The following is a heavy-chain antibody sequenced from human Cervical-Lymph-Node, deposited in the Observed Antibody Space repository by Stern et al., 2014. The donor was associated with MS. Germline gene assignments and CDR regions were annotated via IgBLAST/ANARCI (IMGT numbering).Heavy chain of an antibody. V-gene: IGHV4-59*01. CDR3: ARGGSGYYWYFDY. J-gene: IGHJ4*02. CDR2: IYYSGST. Sequence: QVQLQQSGPGLVKPSETPSLTCTVSGDSIGTYYWAWIRQPPGKRLEWIGYIYYSGSTNYNPSLKSRVTISVDTSKNQFSLKLSSVTAADTAVYYCARGGSGYYWYFDYWGQGTPVTVSS. CDR1: GDSIGTYY. D-gene: IGHD5-12*01.